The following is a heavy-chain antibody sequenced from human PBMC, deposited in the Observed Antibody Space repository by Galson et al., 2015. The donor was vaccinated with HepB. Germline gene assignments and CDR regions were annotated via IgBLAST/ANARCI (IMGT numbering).Heavy chain of an antibody. CDR1: GFTFSSYA. D-gene: IGHD2-2*01. CDR3: AKHAFPMQKTEDSSTSEYYFDY. V-gene: IGHV3-23*01. J-gene: IGHJ4*02. Sequence: SLRLSCAASGFTFSSYAMSWVRQAPGKGLEWVSAISGSGGSTYYADSVKGRFTISRDNSKNTLYLQMNSLRAEDTAVYYCAKHAFPMQKTEDSSTSEYYFDYWGQGTLVTVSS. CDR2: ISGSGGST.